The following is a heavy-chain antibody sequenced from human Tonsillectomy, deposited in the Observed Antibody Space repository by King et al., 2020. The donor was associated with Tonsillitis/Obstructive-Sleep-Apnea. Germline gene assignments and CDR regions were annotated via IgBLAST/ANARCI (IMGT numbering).Heavy chain of an antibody. CDR1: GGTFSTYA. J-gene: IGHJ5*02. D-gene: IGHD6-19*01. CDR2: IIPIFGAA. CDR3: ARDPGCGYSSGWANWFDP. Sequence: QLVQSGAEVKKPGSSVKVSCKASGGTFSTYAINWVRQAPGQGLEWMGGIIPIFGAANYAQKFQGRVTITADESTNTAYMELSSLRSEDTAVYYCARDPGCGYSSGWANWFDPWGQGTLVTVSS. V-gene: IGHV1-69*01.